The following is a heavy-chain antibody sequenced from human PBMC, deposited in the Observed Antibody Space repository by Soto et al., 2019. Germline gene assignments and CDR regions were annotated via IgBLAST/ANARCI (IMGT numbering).Heavy chain of an antibody. CDR3: ARSAVAAYLFDY. CDR1: GFTFSSYA. V-gene: IGHV3-30-3*01. Sequence: LRLSCAASGFTFSSYAMHWVRQAPGKGLEWVAVISYDGSNKYYADSVKGRFTISRDNSKNTLYLQMNSLRAEDTAVYYCARSAVAAYLFDYWGQGTLVTVSS. D-gene: IGHD6-19*01. CDR2: ISYDGSNK. J-gene: IGHJ4*02.